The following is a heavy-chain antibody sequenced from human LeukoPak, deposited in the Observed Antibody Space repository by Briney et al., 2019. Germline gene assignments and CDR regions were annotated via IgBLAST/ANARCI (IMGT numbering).Heavy chain of an antibody. J-gene: IGHJ4*02. CDR3: AREHSYGYVYDY. Sequence: GGSLRLSCAASGFTFSSYAMHWVRQAPGKGLEWVAVIWYDGSNKYYADSVKGRFTISRDNSKNTLYLQMNSLRAEDTAVYYCAREHSYGYVYDYWGQGTLVTVSS. CDR2: IWYDGSNK. D-gene: IGHD5-18*01. CDR1: GFTFSSYA. V-gene: IGHV3-33*08.